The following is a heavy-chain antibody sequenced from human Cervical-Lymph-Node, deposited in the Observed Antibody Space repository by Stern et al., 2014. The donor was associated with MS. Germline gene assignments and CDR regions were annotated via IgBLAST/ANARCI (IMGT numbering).Heavy chain of an antibody. D-gene: IGHD3-3*01. CDR1: GGSISSGGYY. Sequence: QVQLQESGPGLVKPSQTLSLNCTVSGGSISSGGYYWSWIRQHPGKGLEWIGYIYYSGSTYYNPSLKSRVTISVDTSKNQFSLKLSSVTAADTAVYYCARVSYDFWSGYYTVDYWGQGTLVTVSS. CDR3: ARVSYDFWSGYYTVDY. J-gene: IGHJ4*02. CDR2: IYYSGST. V-gene: IGHV4-31*03.